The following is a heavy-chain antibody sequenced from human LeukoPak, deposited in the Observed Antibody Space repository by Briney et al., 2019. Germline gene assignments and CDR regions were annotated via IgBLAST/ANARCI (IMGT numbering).Heavy chain of an antibody. D-gene: IGHD2-15*01. Sequence: PSETLSLTCTVSGXSISSSSYYWGWIRQPPGKGLEWIGSIYYSGSTYYNPSLKSRVTISVDTSKNQFSLKLSSVTAADTAVYYCASPAGYCSGGSCYLRGAFDIWGQGTMVTVSS. CDR3: ASPAGYCSGGSCYLRGAFDI. CDR2: IYYSGST. J-gene: IGHJ3*02. V-gene: IGHV4-39*01. CDR1: GXSISSSSYY.